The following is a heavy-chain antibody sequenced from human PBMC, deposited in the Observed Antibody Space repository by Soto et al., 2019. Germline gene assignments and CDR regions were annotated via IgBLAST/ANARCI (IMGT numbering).Heavy chain of an antibody. V-gene: IGHV3-30-3*01. CDR2: ISYDGGNK. CDR1: RFTFSDYT. J-gene: IGHJ3*01. CDR3: ARERPRNGFDF. Sequence: GGSLRLSCAASRFTFSDYTMHWVRQAPGKGLEWVALISYDGGNKYYADSVKGRFTISRDNSKNTLYLQMNSLRAEDTAVYYCARERPRNGFDFWCQGTMVTVSS.